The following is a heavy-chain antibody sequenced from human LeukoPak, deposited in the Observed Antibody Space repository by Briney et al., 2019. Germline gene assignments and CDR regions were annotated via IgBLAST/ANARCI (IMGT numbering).Heavy chain of an antibody. CDR2: ISYDGSNK. V-gene: IGHV3-30-3*01. CDR1: GLTFSSYA. J-gene: IGHJ4*02. D-gene: IGHD2-15*01. CDR3: ARDLGGSYDY. Sequence: PGGSLRLSCAASGLTFSSYAMHWVRQAPGKGLEWVAVISYDGSNKYYADSVKGRFTISRDNSKNTLYLQMNSLRAEDTAVYYCARDLGGSYDYWGQGTLVTVSS.